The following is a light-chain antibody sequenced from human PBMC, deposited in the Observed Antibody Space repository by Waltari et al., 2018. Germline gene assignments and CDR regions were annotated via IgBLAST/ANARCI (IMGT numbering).Light chain of an antibody. J-gene: IGKJ2*01. CDR3: HQYFAPPYT. V-gene: IGKV4-1*01. Sequence: DIVMTQSPDSLTVSLGERGTINCKSSHSLLYYSNNKNYISWYQQKPGQAPKLLIYWASTRDSGVPDRFSGSGSETDFTLTISSLQAEDVAVYHCHQYFAPPYTFGRGTKLEIK. CDR2: WAS. CDR1: HSLLYYSNNKNY.